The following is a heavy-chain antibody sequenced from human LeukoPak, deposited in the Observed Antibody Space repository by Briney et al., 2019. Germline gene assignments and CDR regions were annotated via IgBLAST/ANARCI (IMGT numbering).Heavy chain of an antibody. CDR1: GYTFTNYA. CDR2: INTNTGNP. D-gene: IGHD6-19*01. CDR3: ARDLSSGWYPGGGRFDY. Sequence: ASVKVSCKASGYTFTNYAVNWVRQAPGQGLEWMGWINTNTGNPTYAQGFTGRFVFSLDTSVSTAYLQISSLKAEDTAVYYCARDLSSGWYPGGGRFDYWGQGTLVTVSS. V-gene: IGHV7-4-1*02. J-gene: IGHJ4*02.